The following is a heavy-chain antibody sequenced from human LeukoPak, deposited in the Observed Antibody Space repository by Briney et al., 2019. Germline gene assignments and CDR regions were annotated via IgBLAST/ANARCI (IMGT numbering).Heavy chain of an antibody. CDR1: GGSFSSYY. Sequence: PSETLSLTCAVYGGSFSSYYWSWIRQPAGKGLEWIGRIYTSGNTNYNPSLKSRITISVDTSKNQFSLKLRSVTAADTAVYYCARFHSYYHDTTATNAFDIWGQGTMVTVSS. J-gene: IGHJ3*02. CDR3: ARFHSYYHDTTATNAFDI. V-gene: IGHV4-59*10. D-gene: IGHD3-22*01. CDR2: IYTSGNT.